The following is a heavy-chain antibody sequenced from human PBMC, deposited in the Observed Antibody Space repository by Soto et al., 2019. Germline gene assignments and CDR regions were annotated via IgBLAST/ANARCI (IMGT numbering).Heavy chain of an antibody. CDR1: GFTFSDYY. V-gene: IGHV3-11*06. Sequence: LRLSCAASGFTFSDYYMSWIRQAPGKGLERVSYISSSSSYTNYADSVKGRFTISRDNAKNSLYLQMNSLRAEATAVYSCARVPPSMRDDAFDIWGQGTMVTVSS. J-gene: IGHJ3*02. D-gene: IGHD2-2*01. CDR2: ISSSSSYT. CDR3: ARVPPSMRDDAFDI.